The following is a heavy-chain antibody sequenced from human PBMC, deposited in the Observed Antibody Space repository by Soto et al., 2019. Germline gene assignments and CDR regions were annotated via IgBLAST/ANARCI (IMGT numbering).Heavy chain of an antibody. J-gene: IGHJ4*02. CDR1: GGSISSYY. Sequence: PSETLSLICTVSGGSISSYYWSWIRQPPGKGLEWIGYIYYSGSTNYNPSLKSRVTISVDTSKNQFSLKLSSVTAADTAVYYCARAPKGYYYDSSGYSVGPLNYFDYWGQGTLVTVSS. V-gene: IGHV4-59*01. CDR2: IYYSGST. D-gene: IGHD3-22*01. CDR3: ARAPKGYYYDSSGYSVGPLNYFDY.